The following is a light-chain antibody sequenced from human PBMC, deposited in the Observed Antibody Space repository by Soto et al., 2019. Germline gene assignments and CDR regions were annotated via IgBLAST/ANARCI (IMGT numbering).Light chain of an antibody. CDR1: SSNIGSNY. CDR3: AAWDDSLSGRGV. CDR2: RNN. Sequence: QAVVTQPPSASGTPGQRVTISCSGSSSNIGSNYVYWYQQLPGTAPKLLIYRNNQPPSGVPDRFSGSKSGTSASLAISGLRSEDEADYYCAAWDDSLSGRGVFGTGTKLTVL. J-gene: IGLJ1*01. V-gene: IGLV1-47*01.